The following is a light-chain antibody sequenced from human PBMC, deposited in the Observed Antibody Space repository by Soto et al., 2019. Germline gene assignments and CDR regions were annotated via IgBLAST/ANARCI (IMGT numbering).Light chain of an antibody. Sequence: QSALTQPASVSGSPGQSITISCTGTSSDVGGYNHVSWYQHSPGKAPKLILFAVSDRPSGVSHRFSGSKSDNTASLTISGLQADDEADYYCCSYTSLRTVVFGGGTKLTVL. V-gene: IGLV2-14*01. CDR1: SSDVGGYNH. CDR3: CSYTSLRTVV. CDR2: AVS. J-gene: IGLJ2*01.